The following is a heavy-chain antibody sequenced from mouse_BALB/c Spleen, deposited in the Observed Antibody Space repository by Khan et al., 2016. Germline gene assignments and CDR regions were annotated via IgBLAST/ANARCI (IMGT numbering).Heavy chain of an antibody. D-gene: IGHD1-2*01. CDR2: IDPSDSET. CDR3: ARHYLYALAY. V-gene: IGHV1S126*01. J-gene: IGHJ4*01. Sequence: QVQLQQSGPQLVRPGASVKISCKASGYSFTSYWMHWVKQRPGQGLEWIGMIDPSDSETRLNQKFKDKATLTVDKSSSTAYMQLSSPTSEDSAVYYCARHYLYALAYWRPRTSFPVSS. CDR1: GYSFTSYW.